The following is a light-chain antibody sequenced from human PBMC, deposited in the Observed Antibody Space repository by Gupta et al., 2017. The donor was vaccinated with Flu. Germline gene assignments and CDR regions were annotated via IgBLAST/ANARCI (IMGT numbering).Light chain of an antibody. Sequence: EIVLTQSPGTLSLSPGERATLSCRASQSVSSSYLAWYQQKPGQAPRLLSYGASSRATGIPDRFSGSGSGTDFTLTISRLEPEDFAVYYCQQYGSSPVTFGQGTKLEIK. CDR2: GAS. CDR1: QSVSSSY. J-gene: IGKJ2*01. V-gene: IGKV3-20*01. CDR3: QQYGSSPVT.